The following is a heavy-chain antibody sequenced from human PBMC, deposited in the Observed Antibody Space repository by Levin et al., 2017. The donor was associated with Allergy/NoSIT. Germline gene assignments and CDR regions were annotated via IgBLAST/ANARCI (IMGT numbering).Heavy chain of an antibody. J-gene: IGHJ4*02. CDR2: RHHSGST. CDR1: GYSISSGYY. V-gene: IGHV4-38-2*02. D-gene: IGHD6-13*01. CDR3: ARDLAPPGSRSSPFDY. Sequence: PGGSLRLSCAVSGYSISSGYYWGWIRQPPGKGLEWIGSRHHSGSTYYNPSLKSRVTISLDTSKNQFSLRFNSVTAADTAVYYCARDLAPPGSRSSPFDYWGQGILVTVSS.